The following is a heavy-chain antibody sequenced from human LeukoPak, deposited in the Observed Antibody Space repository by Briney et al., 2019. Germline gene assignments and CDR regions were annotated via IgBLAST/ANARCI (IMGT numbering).Heavy chain of an antibody. Sequence: SMKVSCKASGGTFSSYAISWVRQAPGQGLEWMGGIIPIFGTANYAQKFQGRVTITADESTSTAYMELSSLRSEDTAVYYCARVNCSSTSCYDYHYYYYMDVWGKGTTVTVSS. V-gene: IGHV1-69*13. J-gene: IGHJ6*03. CDR1: GGTFSSYA. CDR2: IIPIFGTA. D-gene: IGHD2-2*01. CDR3: ARVNCSSTSCYDYHYYYYMDV.